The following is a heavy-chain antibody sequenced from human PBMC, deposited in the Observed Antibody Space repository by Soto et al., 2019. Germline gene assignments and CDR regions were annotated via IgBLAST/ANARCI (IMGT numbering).Heavy chain of an antibody. D-gene: IGHD2-2*01. CDR2: ISFDSGRI. CDR3: VKDIEENQLLYDGCDI. J-gene: IGHJ3*02. Sequence: LRLSSAASGVAFDDYAMHWVRQAPGKGLEWVSGISFDSGRIGYADSVRGRLTISRDDARNSLYLHMNSLRAEDTALYYCVKDIEENQLLYDGCDILGEGKMVSLS. CDR1: GVAFDDYA. V-gene: IGHV3-9*01.